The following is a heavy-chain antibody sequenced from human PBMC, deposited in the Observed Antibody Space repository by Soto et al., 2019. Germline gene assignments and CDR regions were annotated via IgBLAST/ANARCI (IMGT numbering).Heavy chain of an antibody. CDR2: INHSGST. CDR1: GGSFSGYY. D-gene: IGHD3-16*02. V-gene: IGHV4-34*01. Sequence: PSETLSLTYAVYGGSFSGYYWSWIRQPPGKGLEWIGEINHSGSTNYNPSLKRRVTISVDKSKNQFSVKLSSVTAADTAVYYCARLYVWGTYRYFDSWGQGALVTVSS. J-gene: IGHJ4*02. CDR3: ARLYVWGTYRYFDS.